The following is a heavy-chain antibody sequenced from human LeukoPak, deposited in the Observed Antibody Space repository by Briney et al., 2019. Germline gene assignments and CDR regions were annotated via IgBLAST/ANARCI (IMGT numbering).Heavy chain of an antibody. J-gene: IGHJ4*02. CDR2: MSPNSGNT. Sequence: ASVKVSRKASGGTFSSYAISWMRQATGQGLEWMGWMSPNSGNTGYAQKFQGRVTMTRDTSTGTAYLELSSLRSEDSAVYYCVRTPPNWGADFWGQGTLVTVSS. D-gene: IGHD7-27*01. V-gene: IGHV1-8*02. CDR1: GGTFSSYA. CDR3: VRTPPNWGADF.